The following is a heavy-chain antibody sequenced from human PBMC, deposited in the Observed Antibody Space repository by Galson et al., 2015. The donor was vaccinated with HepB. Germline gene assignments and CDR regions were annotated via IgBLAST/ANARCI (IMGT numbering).Heavy chain of an antibody. D-gene: IGHD7-27*01. V-gene: IGHV3-7*03. CDR3: ATLGVGTGPNFDY. J-gene: IGHJ4*02. CDR2: INQHGGGK. Sequence: SLRLSCAASGSIFSSYWMSWVRQAPGKGLEWVGYINQHGGGKNYVDSVKGRFTISRDNAKNSLYLQMNSLRVEDTAVYYCATLGVGTGPNFDYWGQGTLVTVSS. CDR1: GSIFSSYW.